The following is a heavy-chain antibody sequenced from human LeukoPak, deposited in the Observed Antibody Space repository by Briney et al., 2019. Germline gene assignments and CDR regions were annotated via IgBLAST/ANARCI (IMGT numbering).Heavy chain of an antibody. J-gene: IGHJ6*03. Sequence: SETLSLTCTVSGGSISSYYWSWIRQPAGKGLEWIGRIYTSGSTNHNPSLKTRVTISVDTSKHQFSLKLSSVTAADTAVYYCARDSTMVRGVMSHYYYYYMDVWGKGTTVTVSS. CDR1: GGSISSYY. CDR3: ARDSTMVRGVMSHYYYYYMDV. CDR2: IYTSGST. V-gene: IGHV4-4*07. D-gene: IGHD3-10*01.